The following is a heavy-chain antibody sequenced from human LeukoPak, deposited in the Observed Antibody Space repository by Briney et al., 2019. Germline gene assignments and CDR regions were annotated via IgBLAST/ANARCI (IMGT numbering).Heavy chain of an antibody. CDR2: INPNSGGT. V-gene: IGHV1-2*02. J-gene: IGHJ5*02. Sequence: ASVKVSCKASGYTFTGYYMHWVRQAPGQGLEWMGWINPNSGGTNYAQKFQGRVTMTRDTSTSTAYMELSRLRSDDTAVYYCARVVTMVRGVMAWFDPWGQGTLVTVSS. D-gene: IGHD3-10*01. CDR1: GYTFTGYY. CDR3: ARVVTMVRGVMAWFDP.